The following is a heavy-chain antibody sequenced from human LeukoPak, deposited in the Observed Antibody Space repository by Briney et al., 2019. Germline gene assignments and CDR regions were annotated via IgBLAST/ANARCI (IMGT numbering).Heavy chain of an antibody. CDR2: ISGSGGGT. V-gene: IGHV3-23*01. J-gene: IGHJ6*03. CDR1: RFTFNRYS. D-gene: IGHD1-26*01. Sequence: AGGSLRLSCAASRFTFNRYSISWVRQAPGKGLQWVSSISGSGGGTHYASSVRGRFSISRDNSKDTVFLQMNDLRVEDTAIYYWAKWDEKFYYMDVWGQRTTVTVSS. CDR3: AKWDEKFYYMDV.